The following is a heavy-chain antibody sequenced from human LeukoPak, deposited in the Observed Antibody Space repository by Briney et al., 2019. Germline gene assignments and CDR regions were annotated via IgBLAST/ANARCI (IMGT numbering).Heavy chain of an antibody. Sequence: SETLSLTCTVSGGSISSSSYYWGWIRQPPGQGLEWIGSIYYSGSTYYNPSLKSRVTISVDTSKNQFSLKLSSVTAADTAVYYCARQAQWLVTDDLYYFDYWGQGTLVTVSS. CDR3: ARQAQWLVTDDLYYFDY. CDR1: GGSISSSSYY. V-gene: IGHV4-39*01. J-gene: IGHJ4*02. CDR2: IYYSGST. D-gene: IGHD6-19*01.